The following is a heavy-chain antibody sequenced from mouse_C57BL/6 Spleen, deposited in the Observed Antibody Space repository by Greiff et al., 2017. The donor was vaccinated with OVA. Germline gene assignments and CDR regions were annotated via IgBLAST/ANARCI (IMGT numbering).Heavy chain of an antibody. CDR2: IDPEDGET. Sequence: VQLQQSGAELVKPGASVKLSCTASGFNIKDYYMPWVKQRPEQGLEWIGRIDPEDGETKYAPKFQGKATITADTSSNTAYLQLSSLTSEDTAVDYCVRLYYGSSSLDYWGQGTTLTVSS. J-gene: IGHJ2*01. CDR3: VRLYYGSSSLDY. CDR1: GFNIKDYY. V-gene: IGHV14-2*01. D-gene: IGHD1-1*01.